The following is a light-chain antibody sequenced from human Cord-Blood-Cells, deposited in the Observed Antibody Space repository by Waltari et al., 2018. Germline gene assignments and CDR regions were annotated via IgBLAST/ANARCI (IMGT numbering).Light chain of an antibody. Sequence: DIVMTQSPLSLPVTPGEPASLSCRPRQSLLHSNGYNYLDWYLQKPGQSPQLLIYLGSNRASGVPDRFSGSGSGTDFTLKISRVEAEDVGVYYCMQALQTPYSFGQGTKLEIK. CDR2: LGS. CDR3: MQALQTPYS. V-gene: IGKV2-28*01. J-gene: IGKJ2*03. CDR1: QSLLHSNGYNY.